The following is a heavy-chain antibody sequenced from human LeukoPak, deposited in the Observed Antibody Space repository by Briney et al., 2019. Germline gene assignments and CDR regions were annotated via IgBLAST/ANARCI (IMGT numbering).Heavy chain of an antibody. V-gene: IGHV1-2*02. D-gene: IGHD3-10*01. CDR2: IYPNSGGT. J-gene: IGHJ4*02. CDR3: ARDGSGSGNRDLDY. CDR1: VYTFTGYY. Sequence: ASVKVSCKASVYTFTGYYMHWVRQAPGQGLEWMGWIYPNSGGTNYAQNFQGRVTMTRDTSSSTAYMELSRLRSDDTAVYYCARDGSGSGNRDLDYWGQGTLVTVSS.